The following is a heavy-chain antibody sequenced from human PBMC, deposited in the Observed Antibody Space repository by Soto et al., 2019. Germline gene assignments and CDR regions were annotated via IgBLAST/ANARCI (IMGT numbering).Heavy chain of an antibody. CDR2: IAYDGNNK. D-gene: IGHD6-13*01. CDR1: GFTFNSYA. V-gene: IGHV3-30-3*01. CDR3: ARAGWWYSSSQENRFQY. Sequence: QVQLVESGGDVVQPGRSLRLSCAASGFTFNSYAMHWVRQTPGKGLEWVAVIAYDGNNKYYADSVKGRFTISRDNSKKTLYLLMNSLRPEDTAVFYCARAGWWYSSSQENRFQYGGQGTLVTFSS. J-gene: IGHJ1*01.